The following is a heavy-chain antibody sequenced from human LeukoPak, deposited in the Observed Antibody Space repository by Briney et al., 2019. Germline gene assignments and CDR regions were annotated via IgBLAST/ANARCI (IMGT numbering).Heavy chain of an antibody. V-gene: IGHV1-18*01. CDR3: ARGFDHYDFRSGFPASGEWFDP. CDR1: GYTFTSYG. D-gene: IGHD3-3*01. J-gene: IGHJ5*02. CDR2: ISAYNGNT. Sequence: ASVKVSCKASGYTFTSYGISWVRQAPGQGLEWMGWISAYNGNTNYAQKLQGRVTMTTDTSTSTAYMELRSLRSDDTAVYYCARGFDHYDFRSGFPASGEWFDPWGQGTLVTVSS.